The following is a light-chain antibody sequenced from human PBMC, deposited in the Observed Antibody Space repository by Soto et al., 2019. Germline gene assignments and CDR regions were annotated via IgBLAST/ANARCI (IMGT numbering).Light chain of an antibody. J-gene: IGKJ2*01. Sequence: EIVLTQSPASLSLSAGERVTLSCRASQSVDTMVAWYQQQVGRTPRLLIYETSNRATGVPGRFSGSGSGTDFTLTISRLEPEDFAVYFCPVRTDWPPFQYTFGQGTKLEV. CDR1: QSVDTM. V-gene: IGKV3-11*01. CDR3: PVRTDWPPFQYT. CDR2: ETS.